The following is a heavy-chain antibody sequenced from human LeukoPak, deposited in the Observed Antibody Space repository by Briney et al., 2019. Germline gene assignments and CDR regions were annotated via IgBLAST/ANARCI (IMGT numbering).Heavy chain of an antibody. CDR3: ARDTGYCSGGSCYHNYFDY. D-gene: IGHD2-15*01. J-gene: IGHJ4*02. CDR2: VYYTGNT. Sequence: PSETLSLTCTVSGVSVSSGSYDWGWIRQPPGKGQEWIGYVYYTGNTNFNPSLKSRVTMSVDTSKNQFSLRLTSVTAADTAVYYCARDTGYCSGGSCYHNYFDYWGQGILVTVSS. CDR1: GVSVSSGSYD. V-gene: IGHV4-61*01.